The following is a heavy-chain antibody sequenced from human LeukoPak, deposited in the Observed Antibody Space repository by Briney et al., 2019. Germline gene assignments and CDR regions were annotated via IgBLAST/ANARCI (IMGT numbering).Heavy chain of an antibody. CDR1: GFTVSSNS. CDR2: IYTTGNT. CDR3: ARDGAFFGTVTYDY. Sequence: GGSLRLSCTVSGFTVSSNSMSWVRQAPGKGLEWVSFIYTTGNTHNSDSVKGRFTISRDSSKNTLYLQMNSLRAEDTAVYYCARDGAFFGTVTYDYWGQGTLVTVSS. D-gene: IGHD4-17*01. V-gene: IGHV3-53*01. J-gene: IGHJ4*02.